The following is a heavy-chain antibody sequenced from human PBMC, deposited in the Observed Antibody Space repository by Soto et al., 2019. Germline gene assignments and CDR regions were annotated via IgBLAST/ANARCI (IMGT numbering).Heavy chain of an antibody. D-gene: IGHD3-3*01. CDR1: RYTFTSYP. Sequence: ASVKVSCKASRYTFTSYPMHWVRQAPGQRLEWMGWINAGNGNTKYSQKFQGRVTMTRDTSISTAYMELSRLRSDDTAVYYCARDQNYDFWSGHENWFDPWGQGTLVTVSS. J-gene: IGHJ5*02. CDR2: INAGNGNT. V-gene: IGHV1-3*01. CDR3: ARDQNYDFWSGHENWFDP.